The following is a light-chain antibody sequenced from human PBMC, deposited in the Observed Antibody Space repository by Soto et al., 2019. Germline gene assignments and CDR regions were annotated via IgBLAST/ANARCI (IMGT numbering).Light chain of an antibody. CDR3: ETWDRNTVV. J-gene: IGLJ2*01. CDR1: XXHSSYI. Sequence: QSVLTQSSSASASLXXXVKLTCTXXXXHSSYIIAWHQQQPGKAPRYLMKLEGTGSYNKGSGVPDRFSGSSSGADRYLTISNLQFEDEADYYCETWDRNTVVFGGGTKLTVL. V-gene: IGLV4-60*02. CDR2: LEGTGSY.